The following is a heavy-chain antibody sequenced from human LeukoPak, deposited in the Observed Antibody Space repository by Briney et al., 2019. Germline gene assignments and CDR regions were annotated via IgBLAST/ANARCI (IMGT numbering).Heavy chain of an antibody. Sequence: KPSETLSLTCAVFGGSFSDYFWSWIRQPPGKGLEWIGEIDHSGGTNYNPSLKSRVTISVDTSKNQFSLKLTSVTAADAAVYYCARMRGGGIGYSNYMDVWAKGPRSSSP. J-gene: IGHJ6*03. CDR2: IDHSGGT. V-gene: IGHV4-34*01. CDR1: GGSFSDYF. CDR3: ARMRGGGIGYSNYMDV. D-gene: IGHD2-15*01.